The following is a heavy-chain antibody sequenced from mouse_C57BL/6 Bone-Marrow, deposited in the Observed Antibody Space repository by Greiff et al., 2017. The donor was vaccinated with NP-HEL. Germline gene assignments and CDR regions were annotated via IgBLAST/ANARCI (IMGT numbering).Heavy chain of an antibody. Sequence: EVKVVESGEGLVKPGGSLKLSCAASGFTFSSYAMSWVRQTPEKRLEWVAYISSGGDYIYYADTVKGRFTISRDNARNTLYLQMSSLKSEDTAMYYCTIYDGYYYYAMDYWGQGTSVTVSS. V-gene: IGHV5-9-1*02. CDR3: TIYDGYYYYAMDY. D-gene: IGHD2-3*01. CDR1: GFTFSSYA. CDR2: ISSGGDYI. J-gene: IGHJ4*01.